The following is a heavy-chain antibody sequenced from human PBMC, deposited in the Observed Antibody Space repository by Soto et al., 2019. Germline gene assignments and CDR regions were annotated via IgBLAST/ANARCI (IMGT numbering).Heavy chain of an antibody. CDR2: IYYSGST. V-gene: IGHV4-39*01. Sequence: QLQLQESGPGLVKPSETLSLTCTVSGGSISSSSYYWGWIRQPPGKGLEWIGSIYYSGSTYYNPSLKSRVTISVDTSKNQFSLKLSSVTAADTAVYYCARPPASTDAFDIWGQGTMVTVSS. CDR1: GGSISSSSYY. CDR3: ARPPASTDAFDI. J-gene: IGHJ3*02.